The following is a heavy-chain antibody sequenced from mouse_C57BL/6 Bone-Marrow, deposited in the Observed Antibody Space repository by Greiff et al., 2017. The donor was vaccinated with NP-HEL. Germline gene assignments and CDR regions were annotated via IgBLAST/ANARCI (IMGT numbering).Heavy chain of an antibody. CDR2: IDPSDSYT. CDR1: GYTFTSYW. Sequence: VQLQQSGAELVRPGTSVKLSCKASGYTFTSYWMHWVKQRPGQGLEWIGVIDPSDSYTNYNQKFKGKATLTVDTSSSTAYMQLSSLTSEDSAVYYCARGILITTGAWFAYWGQGTLVTVSA. J-gene: IGHJ3*01. D-gene: IGHD1-1*01. CDR3: ARGILITTGAWFAY. V-gene: IGHV1-59*01.